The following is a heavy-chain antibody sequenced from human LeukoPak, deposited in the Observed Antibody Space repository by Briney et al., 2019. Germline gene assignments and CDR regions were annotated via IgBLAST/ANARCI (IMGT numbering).Heavy chain of an antibody. CDR1: GFIFDDYG. CDR3: ARVRSSRYVDY. J-gene: IGHJ4*02. Sequence: GGSLRLSCAASGFIFDDYGMSWVRQAPGKGLEWVSDINWNGSRTRSADSVKGRFTISRDNAKNSLYLQMNSLRAEDTAFYYCARVRSSRYVDYWGQGTPVTVPS. V-gene: IGHV3-20*04. CDR2: INWNGSRT. D-gene: IGHD2-15*01.